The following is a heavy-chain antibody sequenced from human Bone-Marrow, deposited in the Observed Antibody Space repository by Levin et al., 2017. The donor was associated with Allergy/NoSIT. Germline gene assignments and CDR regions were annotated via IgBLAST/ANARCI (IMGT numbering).Heavy chain of an antibody. Sequence: SETLSLTCTVSGGSISSGDYYWSWIRQPPGKGLEWIGYIYYSGSTYYNPSLKSRVTISVDTSKNQFSLKLSSVTAADTAVYYCARGTVGFGELASSYYYYYYMDVWGKGTTVTVSS. J-gene: IGHJ6*03. CDR2: IYYSGST. D-gene: IGHD3-10*01. V-gene: IGHV4-30-4*01. CDR3: ARGTVGFGELASSYYYYYYMDV. CDR1: GGSISSGDYY.